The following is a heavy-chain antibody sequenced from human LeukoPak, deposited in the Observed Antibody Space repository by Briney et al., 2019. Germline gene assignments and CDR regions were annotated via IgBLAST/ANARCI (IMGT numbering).Heavy chain of an antibody. CDR2: ISGGGGAT. D-gene: IGHD6-6*01. J-gene: IGHJ4*02. CDR1: GFTFSSYA. V-gene: IGHV3-23*01. Sequence: GGSPRLSCAASGFTFSSYAMTWVRQAPGKGLEWVSAISGGGGATYYALSVRGRITISRDNSKNTLYLQMSSLRAEDTAVYYCAKDSSSSPYYFDYWGQGTLVTVSS. CDR3: AKDSSSSPYYFDY.